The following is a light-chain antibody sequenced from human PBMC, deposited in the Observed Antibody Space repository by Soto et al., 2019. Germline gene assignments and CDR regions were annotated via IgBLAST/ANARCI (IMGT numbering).Light chain of an antibody. Sequence: DIVMTQSPLSLAVPPGEPASISCRSSQSLLHTNGYNYLDWYLQKPGQSPQLLIYLGSNRASGVPDRFSGSGSGTDFTLKISRVEAEDVGIYYCMQALQTPRTFGQGTKVEIK. CDR3: MQALQTPRT. CDR2: LGS. CDR1: QSLLHTNGYNY. J-gene: IGKJ1*01. V-gene: IGKV2-28*01.